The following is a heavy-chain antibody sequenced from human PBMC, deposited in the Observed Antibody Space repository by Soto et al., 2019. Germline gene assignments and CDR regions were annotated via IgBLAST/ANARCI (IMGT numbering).Heavy chain of an antibody. CDR3: ARDIVVVVAATPGGEYYYYGMDV. V-gene: IGHV1-18*01. Sequence: ASVKVSCKASGYTFTSYGISWVRQAPGQGLEWVGWISAYNGNTNYAQKLQGRVTMTTDTSTSTAYMELRSLRSDDTAVYYCARDIVVVVAATPGGEYYYYGMDVWGQGTTVTVSS. CDR2: ISAYNGNT. D-gene: IGHD2-15*01. CDR1: GYTFTSYG. J-gene: IGHJ6*02.